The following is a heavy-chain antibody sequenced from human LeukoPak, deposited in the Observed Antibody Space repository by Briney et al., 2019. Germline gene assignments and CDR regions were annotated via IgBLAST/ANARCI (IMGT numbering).Heavy chain of an antibody. D-gene: IGHD2-2*01. V-gene: IGHV3-23*01. CDR2: ISGSGGST. CDR1: GFTFSSYG. J-gene: IGHJ4*02. Sequence: PGGSLRLSCAASGFTFSSYGMSWVRQAPGKGLEWVSAISGSGGSTYYADSVKGRFTISRDNSKNTLYLQMNSLRAEDTAVYYCAKGNIVVVPAAMGYWGQGTLVTVSS. CDR3: AKGNIVVVPAAMGY.